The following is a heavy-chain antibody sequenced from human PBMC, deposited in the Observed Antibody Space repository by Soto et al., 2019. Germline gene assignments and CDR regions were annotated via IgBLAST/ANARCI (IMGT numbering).Heavy chain of an antibody. D-gene: IGHD2-2*01. V-gene: IGHV3-23*01. CDR1: GFTFSSYA. CDR3: AKDIVVVPAAIDTSLDY. CDR2: ISGSGGST. Sequence: GGSLRLSCAASGFTFSSYAMSWVRQAPGKGLEWVSAISGSGGSTYYADSVKGRFTISRDNSKNTLYLQMNSLRAEDTAVYYCAKDIVVVPAAIDTSLDYWGQGTLVTVSS. J-gene: IGHJ4*02.